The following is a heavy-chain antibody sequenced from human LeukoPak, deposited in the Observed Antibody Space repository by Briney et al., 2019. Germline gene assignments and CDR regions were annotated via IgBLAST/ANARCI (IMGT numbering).Heavy chain of an antibody. CDR1: GFTFSNAW. CDR2: IKSKTDGGTT. CDR3: TTHLGYCSGGSCYS. Sequence: AGGPLRLSCAASGFTFSNAWMSWVRQAPGKGLEWVGRIKSKTDGGTTDYAAPVKGRFTISRDDSKNTLYLQMNSLKTEDTAVYYCTTHLGYCSGGSCYSGGQGTLVTVSS. J-gene: IGHJ4*02. D-gene: IGHD2-15*01. V-gene: IGHV3-15*01.